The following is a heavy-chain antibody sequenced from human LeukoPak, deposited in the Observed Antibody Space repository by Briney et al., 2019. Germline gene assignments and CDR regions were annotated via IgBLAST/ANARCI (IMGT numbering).Heavy chain of an antibody. Sequence: SETLSLTCTVSGGSLSSYYWTWIRQPPGKGLEWIGFIYYSGSTNCTPSPTSRLTISVDTSESQFSLRRSSVTAAETAVYYCGGAAAGKYCQLGRQGTLVSVLS. CDR2: IYYSGST. V-gene: IGHV4-59*12. J-gene: IGHJ1*01. D-gene: IGHD6-13*01. CDR3: GGAAAGKYCQL. CDR1: GGSLSSYY.